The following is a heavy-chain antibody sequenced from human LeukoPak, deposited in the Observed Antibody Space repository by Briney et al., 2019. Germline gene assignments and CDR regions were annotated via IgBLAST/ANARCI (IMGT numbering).Heavy chain of an antibody. CDR3: ARDREGLAYFDF. Sequence: ASVKVSCTASGYTFTGKFIHWVRQAPGRGLEGMGWIDPNSGGTDYAQKFQGRVTMTRDTSIATAYMDLSRLISDDTAVYYCARDREGLAYFDFWGQGTLVTVSS. D-gene: IGHD3/OR15-3a*01. CDR1: GYTFTGKF. J-gene: IGHJ4*02. CDR2: IDPNSGGT. V-gene: IGHV1-2*02.